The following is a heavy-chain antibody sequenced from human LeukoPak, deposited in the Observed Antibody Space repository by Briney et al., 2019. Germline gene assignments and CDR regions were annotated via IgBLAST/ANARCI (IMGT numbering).Heavy chain of an antibody. CDR2: ISSSSSTI. D-gene: IGHD2-21*01. Sequence: GGSLRLSCAASGFTFSSYSMNWVRQAPGKGLEWVSYISSSSSTIYYADSVKGRFTISRDNAKNSLYLQMNSLRAEDTAVYYCARPPKAYRGWFDPWGQGTLVTVSS. V-gene: IGHV3-48*04. J-gene: IGHJ5*02. CDR3: ARPPKAYRGWFDP. CDR1: GFTFSSYS.